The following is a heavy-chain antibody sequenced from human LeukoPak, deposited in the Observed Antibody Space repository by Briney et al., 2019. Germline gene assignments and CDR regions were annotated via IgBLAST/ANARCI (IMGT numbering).Heavy chain of an antibody. V-gene: IGHV1-2*04. D-gene: IGHD2-15*01. Sequence: ASVKVSCKASGYTFTGCYMHWVRQAPGQGLEWMGWINPNSGGTNYAQKFQGWVTMTRDTSISTAYMELSRLRSDDTAVYYCARSTCCGGSCYDYWGQGTLVTVSS. CDR1: GYTFTGCY. CDR3: ARSTCCGGSCYDY. CDR2: INPNSGGT. J-gene: IGHJ4*02.